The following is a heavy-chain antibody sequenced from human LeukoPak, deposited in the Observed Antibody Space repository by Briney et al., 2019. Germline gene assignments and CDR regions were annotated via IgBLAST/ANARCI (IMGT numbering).Heavy chain of an antibody. V-gene: IGHV3-30*18. J-gene: IGHJ4*02. CDR3: AKDPGRRWLQVSFDY. CDR1: GFTFDDHG. CDR2: ISYDGSNK. Sequence: GGSLRLSCAASGFTFDDHGMSWVRQAPGKGLEWVAVISYDGSNKYYADSVKGRFTISRDNSKNTLYLQMNSLRAEDTAVYYCAKDPGRRWLQVSFDYWGQGTLVTVSS. D-gene: IGHD5-24*01.